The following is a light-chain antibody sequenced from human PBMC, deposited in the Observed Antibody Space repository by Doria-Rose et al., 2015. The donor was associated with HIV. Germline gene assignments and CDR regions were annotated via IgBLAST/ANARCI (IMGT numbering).Light chain of an antibody. CDR2: GAS. Sequence: DIQVTQSPSSLSASVGDRATITCRASQGITDRLAWYQQRPGRVPKLLIYGASTLQSGVPSRFNGSGSGTDFTLTITSLQPEDVATYFCQKYDSAPLTFGQGT. J-gene: IGKJ5*01. V-gene: IGKV1-27*01. CDR1: QGITDR. CDR3: QKYDSAPLT.